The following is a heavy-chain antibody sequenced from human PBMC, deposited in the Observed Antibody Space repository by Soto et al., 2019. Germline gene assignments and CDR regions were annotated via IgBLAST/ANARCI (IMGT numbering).Heavy chain of an antibody. Sequence: QVQLVQSGAEVKKPGASVKVSCKASGYTFTNHDINWVRQATGQGLEWMGWMNPNSGNVGYAQKFQGRVTMTRNTSISTAYMELSSLRSEDTAVYYCARGYSNYGYYGMDVSGQGTTVTVSS. CDR2: MNPNSGNV. CDR1: GYTFTNHD. J-gene: IGHJ6*02. V-gene: IGHV1-8*01. CDR3: ARGYSNYGYYGMDV. D-gene: IGHD4-4*01.